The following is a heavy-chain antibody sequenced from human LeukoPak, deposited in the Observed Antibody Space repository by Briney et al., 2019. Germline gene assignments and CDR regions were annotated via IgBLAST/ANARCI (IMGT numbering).Heavy chain of an antibody. V-gene: IGHV4-4*02. CDR3: ARHPHYYFDNTAR. CDR2: VSLTGET. CDR1: GGSISSTNW. D-gene: IGHD3-22*01. Sequence: SETPSLTCGVSGGSISSTNWWSWVRPPPGQGLEWIGEVSLTGETNYNPSLNGRVTMSLDGSRNQLSLTLTSVTAADTAIYYCARHPHYYFDNTARWGQGTLVTVSS. J-gene: IGHJ4*02.